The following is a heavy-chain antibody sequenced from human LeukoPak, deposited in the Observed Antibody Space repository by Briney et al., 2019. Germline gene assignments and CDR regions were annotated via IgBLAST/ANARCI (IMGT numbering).Heavy chain of an antibody. Sequence: GGSLRLSCAASGFTFSRNWMHWVRQAPGRGLGCVSRINQDGRGTQYADSVKGRLTISRDKAENALHLKMSSLRAEDTAVYHCVRSLFGDTEYWGQGILVRVFS. D-gene: IGHD3-10*02. CDR2: INQDGRGT. V-gene: IGHV3-74*01. CDR3: VRSLFGDTEY. CDR1: GFTFSRNW. J-gene: IGHJ4*02.